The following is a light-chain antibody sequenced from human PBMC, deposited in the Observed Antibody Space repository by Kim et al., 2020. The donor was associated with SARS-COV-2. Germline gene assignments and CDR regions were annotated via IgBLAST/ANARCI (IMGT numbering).Light chain of an antibody. CDR1: SLRSYY. J-gene: IGLJ2*01. V-gene: IGLV3-19*01. CDR2: GKN. Sequence: SSELTQDPAVSVALGQTVRITCQGDSLRSYYASWYQQKPEQAPVLVIYGKNNRPSGIPDRFSGSSSGNTASLTITGAQAEDEADYYCNSRDSSGNHHVVFGGGTQLTVL. CDR3: NSRDSSGNHHVV.